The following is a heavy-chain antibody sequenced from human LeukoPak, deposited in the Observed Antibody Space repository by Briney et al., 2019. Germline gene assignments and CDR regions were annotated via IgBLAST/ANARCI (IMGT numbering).Heavy chain of an antibody. CDR1: GFTFSSYA. D-gene: IGHD6-19*01. CDR3: AKGYSSGWYDAFDI. CDR2: ITGSGGST. Sequence: PGGSLRLSCAASGFTFSSYAMSRVRQAPGKGLEWVSTITGSGGSTYDADSVKGRFTISRDNSKNTLYLQMSSLRAEDTAVYYCAKGYSSGWYDAFDIWGQGTMVTVSS. J-gene: IGHJ3*02. V-gene: IGHV3-23*01.